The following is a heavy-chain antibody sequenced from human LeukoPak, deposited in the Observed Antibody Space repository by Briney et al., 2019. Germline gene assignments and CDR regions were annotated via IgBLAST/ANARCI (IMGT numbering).Heavy chain of an antibody. D-gene: IGHD3-10*01. V-gene: IGHV4-59*08. CDR2: THKSGST. Sequence: SETLSLTCTVSGGSISDYHWTWIRQSPGKALEWIGCTHKSGSTHYNPSLRSRVTISVDTSKNQFSLKLSSVTAADTAVYYCASGNYYGSGSYLGYYYYYMDVWGKGTTVTISS. CDR3: ASGNYYGSGSYLGYYYYYMDV. J-gene: IGHJ6*03. CDR1: GGSISDYH.